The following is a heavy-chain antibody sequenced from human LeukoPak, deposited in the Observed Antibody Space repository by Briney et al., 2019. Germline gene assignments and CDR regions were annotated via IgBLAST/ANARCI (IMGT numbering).Heavy chain of an antibody. V-gene: IGHV3-48*04. Sequence: GGSLRLSCAASGFTFSIYTMNWVRQAPGKGLEWLSYISGTSSTIHTADSVKGRFTTSRDNAKNSLFLQMNNVSAEGTAVYYCARATGIVVAATYYLDYWGQGALVTVSS. D-gene: IGHD2-15*01. CDR3: ARATGIVVAATYYLDY. CDR1: GFTFSIYT. J-gene: IGHJ4*02. CDR2: ISGTSSTI.